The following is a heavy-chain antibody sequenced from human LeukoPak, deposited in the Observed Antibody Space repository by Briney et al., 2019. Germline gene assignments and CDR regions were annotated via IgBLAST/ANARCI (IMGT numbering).Heavy chain of an antibody. CDR1: GGSLSGYY. J-gene: IGHJ4*02. V-gene: IGHV4-59*08. Sequence: PSETLSLTCTVSGGSLSGYYWIWIPQRPGRGLEYIAYIHYSGSTNYNPSLKSRVTISVDTSKNQFSLKLSSVTAADTAVYYCARHRIPAALASAFDYWGQGTLVTVPS. D-gene: IGHD2-2*01. CDR2: IHYSGST. CDR3: ARHRIPAALASAFDY.